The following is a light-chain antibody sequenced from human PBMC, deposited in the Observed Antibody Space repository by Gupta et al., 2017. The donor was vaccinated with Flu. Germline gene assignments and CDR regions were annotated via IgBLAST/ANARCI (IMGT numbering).Light chain of an antibody. CDR1: QSISGF. Sequence: PAVLLWCPGERATRSCRARQSISGFLAWYQQKPGQAPRLVIYDASKRASGVPARCSGSGSGTDFTLAISSLEPEDCAVYYCQQRNSCPITFGHGTKVEIK. CDR2: DAS. J-gene: IGKJ3*01. V-gene: IGKV3-11*01. CDR3: QQRNSCPIT.